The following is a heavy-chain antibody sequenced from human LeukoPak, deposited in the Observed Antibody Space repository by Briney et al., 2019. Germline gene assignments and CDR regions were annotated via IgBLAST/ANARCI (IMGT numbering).Heavy chain of an antibody. Sequence: PSETLSLTCTVSGGSISSSDFYWGWIRQPPGQGLEWIGEVYYSGSPNYNSSLKSRVTISLDKTKNQFLLNLTSVTAADTAVYYCARGPRKWGQGTMVTVSS. CDR3: ARGPRK. J-gene: IGHJ3*01. CDR1: GGSISSSDFY. CDR2: VYYSGSP. V-gene: IGHV4-39*06.